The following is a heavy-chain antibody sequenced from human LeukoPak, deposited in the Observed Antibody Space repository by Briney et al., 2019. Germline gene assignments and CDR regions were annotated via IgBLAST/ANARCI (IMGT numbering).Heavy chain of an antibody. CDR1: GGSISSGSYY. V-gene: IGHV4-61*02. D-gene: IGHD6-6*01. CDR3: ARPSDSSSAYDAFDI. J-gene: IGHJ3*02. CDR2: IYTSGST. Sequence: SETLSLTCTVSGGSISSGSYYWSWIRQPAGKGLEWIGRIYTSGSTNYNPSLKSRVTISVDTSKNQFSLKLSSVTAADTAVYYCARPSDSSSAYDAFDIWGQGTMVTVSS.